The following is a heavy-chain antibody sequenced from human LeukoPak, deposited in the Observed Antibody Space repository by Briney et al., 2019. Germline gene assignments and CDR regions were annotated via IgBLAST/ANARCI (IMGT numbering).Heavy chain of an antibody. J-gene: IGHJ6*03. CDR1: GGTFSSYA. CDR2: IIPIFGTA. V-gene: IGHV1-69*13. Sequence: GASVKVSCKASGGTFSSYAISWVRQAPGQGLEWMGGIIPIFGTANYAQKFQGRVTITADESTSIAYMELSSLRSEDTAIYYCARTNSPGQLRSMDVWGKGTMVTVSS. D-gene: IGHD6-6*01. CDR3: ARTNSPGQLRSMDV.